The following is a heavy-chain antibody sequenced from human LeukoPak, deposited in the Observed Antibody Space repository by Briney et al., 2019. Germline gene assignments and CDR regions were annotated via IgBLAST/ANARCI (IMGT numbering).Heavy chain of an antibody. V-gene: IGHV3-15*01. J-gene: IGHJ4*02. CDR2: IKSKTDGGTT. CDR3: TTDRTTIFGVVLSSFDY. CDR1: GFTFSNAW. D-gene: IGHD3-3*01. Sequence: GGSLRLSCAASGFTFSNAWMSWVRQAPGKGLEWVGRIKSKTDGGTTDYAAPVKGRFTISRDDSKNTLYLQMYSLKTEDTAVYYCTTDRTTIFGVVLSSFDYWGQGTLVTVSS.